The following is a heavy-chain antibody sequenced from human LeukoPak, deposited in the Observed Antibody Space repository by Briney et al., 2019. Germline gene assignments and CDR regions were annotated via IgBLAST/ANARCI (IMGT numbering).Heavy chain of an antibody. V-gene: IGHV3-30*18. Sequence: GGSLRLSCAASGFTFNNAWMNWVRQAPGKGLEWVAVISYDGSNKYYADSVKGRFAISRDNSKNTLYLQMNSLRAEDTAVYYCAKDRGAEWELLRDYYYYGMDVWGQGTTVTVSS. D-gene: IGHD1-26*01. CDR1: GFTFNNAW. CDR3: AKDRGAEWELLRDYYYYGMDV. J-gene: IGHJ6*02. CDR2: ISYDGSNK.